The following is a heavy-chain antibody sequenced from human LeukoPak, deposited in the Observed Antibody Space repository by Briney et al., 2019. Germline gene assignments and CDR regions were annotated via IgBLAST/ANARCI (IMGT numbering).Heavy chain of an antibody. CDR1: GDSINSGNSH. D-gene: IGHD2-15*01. J-gene: IGHJ4*02. V-gene: IGHV4-30-4*01. Sequence: SETLSLTCTVSGDSINSGNSHWTWIRQPPGKGLEWLGSVYDSWNNYYNPSLESRITMSVDTPKNQYSLELSSVIAADTAVYYCASYFVGNGGRGYWGQGALVTVSS. CDR3: ASYFVGNGGRGY. CDR2: VYDSWNN.